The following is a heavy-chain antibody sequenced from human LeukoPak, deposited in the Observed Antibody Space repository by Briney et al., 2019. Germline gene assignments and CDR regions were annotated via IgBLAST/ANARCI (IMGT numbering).Heavy chain of an antibody. CDR1: GYTFTSYD. D-gene: IGHD2-2*01. V-gene: IGHV1-8*01. Sequence: GASVKVSCKASGYTFTSYDINWVRQATGQGLGWMGWMNPNSGNTGYAQKFQGRVTMTRNTSISTAYMELSSLRSEDTAVYYCARGRGYCSSTSCSHGGMDVWDQGTTVTVSS. CDR3: ARGRGYCSSTSCSHGGMDV. CDR2: MNPNSGNT. J-gene: IGHJ6*02.